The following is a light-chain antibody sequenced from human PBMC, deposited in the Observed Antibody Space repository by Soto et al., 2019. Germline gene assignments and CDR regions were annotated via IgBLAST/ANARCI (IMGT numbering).Light chain of an antibody. J-gene: IGLJ1*01. CDR3: CSYAGRYTFYV. CDR2: DVT. Sequence: QSALTQPRSVSGSPGQSVTSSCTGTSIDVGGFNYVSWYQQHPGKAPKLMIYDVTKRPSGVPDRFSASKSGNTASLTISGLQAEDEADYYCCSYAGRYTFYVFXTGTKVTVL. V-gene: IGLV2-11*01. CDR1: SIDVGGFNY.